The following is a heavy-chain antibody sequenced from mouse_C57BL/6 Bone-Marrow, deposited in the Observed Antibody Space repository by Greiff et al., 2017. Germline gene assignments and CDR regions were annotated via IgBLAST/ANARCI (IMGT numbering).Heavy chain of an antibody. CDR1: GFTFTSYA. J-gene: IGHJ2*01. V-gene: IGHV5-9-1*02. CDR2: ISRGGDYI. CDR3: TREGYS. D-gene: IGHD3-2*02. Sequence: DVQLVESGAGLVKPGASLKLSCAASGFTFTSYAMSWVRQTPEKRLAWVAYISRGGDYIYYAETVKGRFTISRDNARNTLYLQMRSLKSEDTAMYYCTREGYSRGEDTTLTDSS.